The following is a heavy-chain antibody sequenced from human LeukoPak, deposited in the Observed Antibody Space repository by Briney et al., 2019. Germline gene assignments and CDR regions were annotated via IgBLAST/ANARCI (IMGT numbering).Heavy chain of an antibody. CDR1: TVPGSSGNF. D-gene: IGHD1-26*01. J-gene: IGHJ4*02. Sequence: SETLSLTCALSTVPGSSGNFWSWVRQPPGEGLEWIGEVHKSGRTNYNPSLKTRVTISIDASKNQLSLELTSVTAANTAVYYCARELRGAPTPGAYWGQGTRVTVSS. CDR3: ARELRGAPTPGAY. CDR2: VHKSGRT. V-gene: IGHV4-4*02.